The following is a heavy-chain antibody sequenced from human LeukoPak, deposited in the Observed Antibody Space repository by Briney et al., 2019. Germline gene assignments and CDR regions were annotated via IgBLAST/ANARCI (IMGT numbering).Heavy chain of an antibody. CDR3: AKFRFLEETYGMDV. CDR2: INSDGSST. V-gene: IGHV3-74*01. Sequence: PGGSLRLSCAVSGFTFSSYWMHWVRQAPGKGLVWVSRINSDGSSTSYADSVKGRFTISRDNAKNTLYLQMNSLRAEDTAVYYCAKFRFLEETYGMDVWGQGTTVTVSS. J-gene: IGHJ6*02. D-gene: IGHD3-3*01. CDR1: GFTFSSYW.